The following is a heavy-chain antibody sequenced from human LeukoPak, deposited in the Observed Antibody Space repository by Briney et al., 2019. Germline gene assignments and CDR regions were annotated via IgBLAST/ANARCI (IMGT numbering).Heavy chain of an antibody. CDR3: ARLTDYYDSSGYYRNYNWFDP. Sequence: GESLKISCKGSGYSFTNYWIAWVRQMSGKGLEWMGIIYPGDSDTKYSSTFQGQVTISADKSINTAYLQWSSLTASDTAMYYCARLTDYYDSSGYYRNYNWFDPWGQGTLVTVSS. V-gene: IGHV5-51*01. CDR1: GYSFTNYW. D-gene: IGHD3-22*01. CDR2: IYPGDSDT. J-gene: IGHJ5*02.